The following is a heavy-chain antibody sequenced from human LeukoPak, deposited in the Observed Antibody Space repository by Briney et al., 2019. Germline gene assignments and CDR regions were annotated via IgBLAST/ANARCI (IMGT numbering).Heavy chain of an antibody. V-gene: IGHV4-4*07. CDR1: GGSISYYY. Sequence: PSETLSLTCTVSGGSISYYYWTWIRQPAGKGLEWIGRIDASGNTKYTHSLRSRVTLSIDTSGQQFSLKLSSVTAADTAVYFCAREGCSGGVCYFDYWGRGTLVTVSS. CDR3: AREGCSGGVCYFDY. CDR2: IDASGNT. J-gene: IGHJ4*02. D-gene: IGHD2-15*01.